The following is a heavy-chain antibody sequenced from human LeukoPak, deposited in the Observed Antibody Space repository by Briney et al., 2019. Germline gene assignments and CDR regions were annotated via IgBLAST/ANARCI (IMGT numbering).Heavy chain of an antibody. CDR2: ISGSGGST. Sequence: GGSLRLSCAASGFTFSSYAMSWVRQAPGKGLEWVSAISGSGGSTYYADSVKGRFTISRDNSKNTLYLQMNSLRAEDTAVYYYAKDQRYYGSGSYLILDYWGQGTLVTVSS. CDR3: AKDQRYYGSGSYLILDY. D-gene: IGHD3-10*01. V-gene: IGHV3-23*01. J-gene: IGHJ4*02. CDR1: GFTFSSYA.